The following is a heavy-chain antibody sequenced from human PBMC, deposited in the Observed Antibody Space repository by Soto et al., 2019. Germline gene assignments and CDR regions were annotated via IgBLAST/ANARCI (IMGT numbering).Heavy chain of an antibody. CDR2: ISDDGSNK. V-gene: IGHV3-30*03. CDR1: GFTFSNYG. Sequence: PGGSLRLSCAASGFTFSNYGMHWVRQAPGKGLEWVAFISDDGSNKYYADSMKGRFTMSRDNSKSTLYLQMNSLRAEDTAVYYCARGFSAGKGSPPDFWGQGSLVTVSS. CDR3: ARGFSAGKGSPPDF. D-gene: IGHD6-13*01. J-gene: IGHJ4*02.